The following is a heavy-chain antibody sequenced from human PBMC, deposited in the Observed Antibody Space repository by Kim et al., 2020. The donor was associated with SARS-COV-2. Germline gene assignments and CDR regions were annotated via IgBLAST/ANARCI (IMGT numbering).Heavy chain of an antibody. J-gene: IGHJ5*02. D-gene: IGHD6-13*01. Sequence: VSVKSRITINPDTSKNQFSLQLNSVTPEDTAVYYCARDSAIAAAVDWFDPWGQGTLVTVSS. CDR3: ARDSAIAAAVDWFDP. V-gene: IGHV6-1*01.